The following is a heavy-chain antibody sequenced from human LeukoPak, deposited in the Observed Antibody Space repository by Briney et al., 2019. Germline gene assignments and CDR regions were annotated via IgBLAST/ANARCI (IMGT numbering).Heavy chain of an antibody. V-gene: IGHV3-74*01. CDR1: GFTFSNYW. Sequence: GSLRLSCAASGFTFSNYWMHWVRQAPGKGLVWVSRINSDGINTSYADSVKGRFTISRDNAKNTLNLQMNSLRAEDTAVYYCARDPNPSDYGGSFDYWGQGTLVTVSS. J-gene: IGHJ4*02. CDR3: ARDPNPSDYGGSFDY. CDR2: INSDGINT. D-gene: IGHD4-23*01.